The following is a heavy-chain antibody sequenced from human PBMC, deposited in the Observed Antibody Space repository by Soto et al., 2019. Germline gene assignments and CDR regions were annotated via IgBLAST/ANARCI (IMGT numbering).Heavy chain of an antibody. CDR1: GVSISTYY. D-gene: IGHD3-22*01. CDR2: IYYSGST. V-gene: IGHV4-59*01. J-gene: IGHJ4*02. Sequence: TSETLSLTCTVSGVSISTYYWSWIRRPPGKGLEWIGYIYYSGSTNYNPSLKSRVTISVDTSKNQFSLKLSSVTAADTAVYYCASTEGSGYEGYYFDYWGQGTLVTVSS. CDR3: ASTEGSGYEGYYFDY.